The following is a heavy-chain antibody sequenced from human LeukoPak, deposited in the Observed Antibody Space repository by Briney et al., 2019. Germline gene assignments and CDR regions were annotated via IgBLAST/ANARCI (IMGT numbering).Heavy chain of an antibody. J-gene: IGHJ4*02. V-gene: IGHV4-38-2*02. CDR2: IYHSGNT. D-gene: IGHD7-27*01. Sequence: SETLSLTCTVSGYSIRSDYSWGWVRQPPGKGLEWIGIIYHSGNTYYNPSLKSRVTMSVDTSKNQFSLKMSSVTAADTAVYYCVRDIWGLPPDYWGQGALVTVSS. CDR3: VRDIWGLPPDY. CDR1: GYSIRSDYS.